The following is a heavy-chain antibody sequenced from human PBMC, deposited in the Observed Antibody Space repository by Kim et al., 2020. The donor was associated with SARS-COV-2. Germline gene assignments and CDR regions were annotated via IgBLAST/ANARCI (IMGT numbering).Heavy chain of an antibody. D-gene: IGHD5-18*01. J-gene: IGHJ4*02. V-gene: IGHV3-74*01. CDR3: ARGGVYSYDSFDY. Sequence: YADSVKGRFTISRDNAKNTLYLHMTSLRAEDTAVYYCARGGVYSYDSFDYWGQGTLVTVSS.